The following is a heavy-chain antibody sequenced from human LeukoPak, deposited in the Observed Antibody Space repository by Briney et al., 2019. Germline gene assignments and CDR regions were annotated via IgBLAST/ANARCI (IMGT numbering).Heavy chain of an antibody. V-gene: IGHV1-69*01. D-gene: IGHD3-9*01. CDR3: ARAPDFDWSHLYYFDY. CDR1: GGTFSSYA. CDR2: IIPIFGTA. J-gene: IGHJ4*02. Sequence: ASVKVSCKASGGTFSSYAISWVRQAPGQGLEWMGGIIPIFGTANYAQKFQGRVTITADESTSTAYMEPSSLRSEDTAVYYCARAPDFDWSHLYYFDYWGQGTLVTVSS.